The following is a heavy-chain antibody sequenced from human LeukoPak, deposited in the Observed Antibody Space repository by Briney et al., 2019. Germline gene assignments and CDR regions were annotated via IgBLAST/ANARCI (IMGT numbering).Heavy chain of an antibody. CDR2: IYYSGST. Sequence: SETLSLTCTVPGGSISSYYWSWIRQPPGKGLEWIGNIYYSGSTSYNPSLKSRVTISVDTSKNQFSLKLTSVTAADTAVYYCARHIRRFLTPSHFDYWGQGTLVTVSS. J-gene: IGHJ4*02. CDR3: ARHIRRFLTPSHFDY. D-gene: IGHD3-3*01. CDR1: GGSISSYY. V-gene: IGHV4-59*08.